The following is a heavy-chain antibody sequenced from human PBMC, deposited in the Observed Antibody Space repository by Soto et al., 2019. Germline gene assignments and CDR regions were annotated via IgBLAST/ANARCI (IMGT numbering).Heavy chain of an antibody. CDR2: ISYDGSNK. Sequence: GGSLRLSCAASGFTFSSYGMDWVRQAPGKGLEWVAVISYDGSNKYYADSVKGRFTISRDNSKNTLYLQMNSLRAEDTAVYYCAKDVLRFLEWLAFYGMEVWGQGTTVTVSS. J-gene: IGHJ6*01. D-gene: IGHD3-3*01. V-gene: IGHV3-30*18. CDR1: GFTFSSYG. CDR3: AKDVLRFLEWLAFYGMEV.